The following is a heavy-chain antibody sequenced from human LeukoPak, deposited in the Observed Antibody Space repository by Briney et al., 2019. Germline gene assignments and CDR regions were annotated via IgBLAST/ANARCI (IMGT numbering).Heavy chain of an antibody. D-gene: IGHD6-19*01. J-gene: IGHJ4*02. V-gene: IGHV3-43*02. CDR2: ISGDGGST. CDR1: GITFDDYA. Sequence: GGFLRLSCAASGITFDDYAMHWVRQAPGKGLEWVSLISGDGGSTYYADSVKGRFTISRDNSKNSLYLQMNSLRTQDTALYYCAKGPTYSSGWPFDYCVQGTLVTVSS. CDR3: AKGPTYSSGWPFDY.